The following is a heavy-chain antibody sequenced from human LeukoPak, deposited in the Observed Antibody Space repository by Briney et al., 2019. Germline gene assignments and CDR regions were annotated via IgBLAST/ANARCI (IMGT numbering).Heavy chain of an antibody. CDR1: GFSLRNARMG. V-gene: IGHV2-26*01. J-gene: IGHJ4*02. CDR2: IFSNDEK. CDR3: ARILVSYGESFFAF. Sequence: GPVLLTPTEPLTLTCTVSGFSLRNARMGVAWIRPPPGKDLEWLAHIFSNDEKAYSTSLKSRLTISKDTSRSQVVLTMTNMDPVDTGTYYCARILVSYGESFFAFWGEGTLVTVSS. D-gene: IGHD4-17*01.